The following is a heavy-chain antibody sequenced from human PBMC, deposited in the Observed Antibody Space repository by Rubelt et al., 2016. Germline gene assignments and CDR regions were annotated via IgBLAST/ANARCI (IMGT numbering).Heavy chain of an antibody. CDR2: IYWDDDK. J-gene: IGHJ4*02. CDR3: AHIKSSGWDFDY. V-gene: IGHV2-5*02. D-gene: IGHD6-19*01. CDR1: GFSLTTSAVG. Sequence: QITLKESGPTLVKPTQTLTLTCSFSGFSLTTSAVGVGWIRQPPGKALEWLALIYWDDDKRYTPSLKSRLTIAKDTSKNQVVLTMTNMDPVDTATYFCAHIKSSGWDFDYWGQGTLVTVSS.